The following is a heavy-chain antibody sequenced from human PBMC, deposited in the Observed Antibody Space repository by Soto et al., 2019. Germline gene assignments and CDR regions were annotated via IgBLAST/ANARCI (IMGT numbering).Heavy chain of an antibody. CDR3: ARDSKVVPAARFLFDP. CDR1: GFTFSSYS. CDR2: ISSSSSYI. J-gene: IGHJ5*02. D-gene: IGHD2-2*01. V-gene: IGHV3-21*01. Sequence: GGSLRLSCAASGFTFSSYSMNWVRQAPGKGLEWVSSISSSSSYIYYADSVKGRFTISRDNAKNSLYLQMNSLRAEDTAVYYCARDSKVVPAARFLFDPWGQGTLVTVSS.